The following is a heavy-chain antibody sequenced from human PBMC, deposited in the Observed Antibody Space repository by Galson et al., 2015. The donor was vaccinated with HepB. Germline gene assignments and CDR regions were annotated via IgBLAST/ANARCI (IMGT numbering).Heavy chain of an antibody. Sequence: SVKVSCKASGYTFTSYYMHWVRQAPGQGLEWMGIINPSGGSTTYAQKFQGRVTMTRDTSTSTVYMELSSLRSEDTAVYYCARERTFYPWFAPWGQGTLVTVSS. CDR1: GYTFTSYY. J-gene: IGHJ5*02. CDR3: ARERTFYPWFAP. D-gene: IGHD2/OR15-2a*01. CDR2: INPSGGST. V-gene: IGHV1-46*01.